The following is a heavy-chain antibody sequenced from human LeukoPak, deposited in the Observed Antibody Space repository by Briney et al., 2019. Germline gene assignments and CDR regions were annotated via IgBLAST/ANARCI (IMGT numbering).Heavy chain of an antibody. V-gene: IGHV1-2*02. D-gene: IGHD2-2*02. CDR3: ARGTPYCSSASCYNY. CDR2: INPNSGGT. Sequence: ASVKVSCKASGYTFTGYYMHWVRQAPGQGLEWMGWINPNSGGTNYAQKFQGRVTMTRDTSISTAYMELSRLRSDDTAVYYCARGTPYCSSASCYNYWGQGTVVAVSS. CDR1: GYTFTGYY. J-gene: IGHJ4*02.